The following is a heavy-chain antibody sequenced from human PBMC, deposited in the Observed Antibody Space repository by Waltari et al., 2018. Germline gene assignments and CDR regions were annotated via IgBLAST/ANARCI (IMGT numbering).Heavy chain of an antibody. CDR1: GGTFSSYA. CDR3: AGGGWWSGGSCHFDY. D-gene: IGHD2-15*01. CDR2: IIPIFGTS. Sequence: QVQLVQSGAEVKKPGSSVKVSCKASGGTFSSYAISWVRQAPGQGLEWRGGIIPIFGTSNYAQQFQGRVTITADESTSTAYMELGSLRSEDTAVYYCAGGGWWSGGSCHFDYWGQGTLVTVSS. V-gene: IGHV1-69*12. J-gene: IGHJ4*02.